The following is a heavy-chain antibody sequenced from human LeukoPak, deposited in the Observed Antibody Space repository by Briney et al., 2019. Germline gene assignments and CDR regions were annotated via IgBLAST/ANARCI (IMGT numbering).Heavy chain of an antibody. CDR3: ASTEDYYDSSGYHGDY. Sequence: GGSLRLSCAASGFTFSSYSMNWVRQAPRKGLEWVSSISSSSSYIYYADSVKGRFTISRDNAKNSLYLQMNSLRAEDTAVYYCASTEDYYDSSGYHGDYWGQGTLVTVSS. D-gene: IGHD3-22*01. CDR2: ISSSSSYI. V-gene: IGHV3-21*01. CDR1: GFTFSSYS. J-gene: IGHJ4*02.